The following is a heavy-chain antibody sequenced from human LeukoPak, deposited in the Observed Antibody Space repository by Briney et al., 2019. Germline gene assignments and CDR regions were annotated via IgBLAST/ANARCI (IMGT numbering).Heavy chain of an antibody. CDR2: IRYDGSNK. CDR1: GFTFSSYG. J-gene: IGHJ4*02. CDR3: ARASRGYSYGYGDY. D-gene: IGHD5-18*01. V-gene: IGHV3-30*02. Sequence: PGGSLRLSCAASGFTFSSYGMHWVRQAPGKGLEWVAFIRYDGSNKYYADSVKGRFTISRDNAKNSLYLQMNSLRAEDTAVYYCARASRGYSYGYGDYWGQGTLVTVSS.